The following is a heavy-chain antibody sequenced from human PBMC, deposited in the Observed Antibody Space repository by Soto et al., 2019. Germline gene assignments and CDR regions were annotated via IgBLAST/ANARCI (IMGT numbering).Heavy chain of an antibody. V-gene: IGHV3-48*03. CDR3: VRERFFYAMTGQEG. J-gene: IGHJ4*02. Sequence: GSLRVSCAGSGFPFSTYEMNWVRQAPGKGLEWIAHITTSGSDMNYADSVKGWFTISRDNSKSSVFLQMNSLRVEDTAIYYCVRERFFYAMTGQEGWGQGP. CDR2: ITTSGSDM. D-gene: IGHD2-8*01. CDR1: GFPFSTYE.